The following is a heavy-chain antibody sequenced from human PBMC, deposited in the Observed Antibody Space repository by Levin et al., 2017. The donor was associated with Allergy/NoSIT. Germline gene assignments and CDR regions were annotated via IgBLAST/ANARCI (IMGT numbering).Heavy chain of an antibody. CDR2: IWYDGSNK. J-gene: IGHJ4*02. V-gene: IGHV3-33*01. Sequence: GESLKISCAASGFTFSSYGMHWVRQAPGKGLEWVAVIWYDGSNKYYADSVKGRFTISRDNSKNTLYLQMNSLRAEDTAVYYCARDEAGGGYCSGGSCYVFDYWGQGTLVTVSS. CDR3: ARDEAGGGYCSGGSCYVFDY. CDR1: GFTFSSYG. D-gene: IGHD2-15*01.